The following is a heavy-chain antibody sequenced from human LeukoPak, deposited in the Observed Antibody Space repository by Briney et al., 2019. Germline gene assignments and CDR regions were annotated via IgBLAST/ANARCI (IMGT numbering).Heavy chain of an antibody. CDR2: INSDGGGA. D-gene: IGHD5/OR15-5a*01. Sequence: GGSLRLSCAASGITFGNNWMHWVRQGPGKGLVWISRINSDGGGAIYADSVKGRFTVSRDNAKNTLYLQMNSLRAEDTAVYYCARGVPHNWFDSWGQGTVVSVSS. CDR3: ARGVPHNWFDS. J-gene: IGHJ5*02. V-gene: IGHV3-74*01. CDR1: GITFGNNW.